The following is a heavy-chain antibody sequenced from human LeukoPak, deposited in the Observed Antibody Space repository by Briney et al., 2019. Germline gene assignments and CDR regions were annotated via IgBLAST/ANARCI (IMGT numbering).Heavy chain of an antibody. V-gene: IGHV4-34*01. CDR3: AREAGLTGTPYLRPTHKTYYYDSSGSHLDY. D-gene: IGHD3-22*01. CDR2: INHSGST. CDR1: GGSFSGYY. J-gene: IGHJ4*02. Sequence: SETLSLTCAVYGGSFSGYYWSWIRQPPGKGLEWIGEINHSGSTNYNPSLKSRVTISVDTSKNQFSLKLSSVTAADTAVYYCAREAGLTGTPYLRPTHKTYYYDSSGSHLDYWGQGTLVTVSS.